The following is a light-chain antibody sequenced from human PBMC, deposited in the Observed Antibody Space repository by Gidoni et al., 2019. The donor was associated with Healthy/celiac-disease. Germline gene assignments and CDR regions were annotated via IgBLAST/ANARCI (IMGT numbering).Light chain of an antibody. CDR3: QQRSNWPRT. CDR1: QSVSSY. CDR2: DAS. J-gene: IGKJ2*01. Sequence: EIVLTQSPATLFLSPGERATLSCRASQSVSSYLAWYQQKPGQAPRLLIYDASNRATGIPARFSGSGSGTDFTLTISSLEPEDFAVYYCQQRSNWPRTFGQGTKLKIK. V-gene: IGKV3-11*01.